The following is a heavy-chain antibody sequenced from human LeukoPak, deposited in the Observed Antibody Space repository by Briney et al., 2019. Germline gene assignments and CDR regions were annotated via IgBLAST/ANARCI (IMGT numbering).Heavy chain of an antibody. D-gene: IGHD3-10*01. CDR1: GYTFTDYY. Sequence: SVKVSCKASGYTFTDYYLHWVRQAPGQGLEGMGGIIPIFGTANYAQKFQGRVTITADESTSTAYMELSSLRSEDTAVYYCARGDGSGSYHNPYYYYYMDVWGKGATVTISS. CDR2: IIPIFGTA. CDR3: ARGDGSGSYHNPYYYYYMDV. J-gene: IGHJ6*03. V-gene: IGHV1-69*13.